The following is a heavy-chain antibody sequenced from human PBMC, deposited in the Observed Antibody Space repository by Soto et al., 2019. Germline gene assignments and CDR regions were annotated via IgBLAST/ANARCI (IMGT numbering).Heavy chain of an antibody. CDR1: GFTFSRYS. D-gene: IGHD3-22*01. CDR2: ISSSSGYI. J-gene: IGHJ6*02. Sequence: GGSVRFSCAACGFTFSRYSMNWVRQAPGKGLEGVSSISSSSGYIYYAHSVKGRFTISREHDKNSLYLQMNSLRAEDTAVYYRARDTVTMLVVVRRGGMEVWGQGTTVNDSS. V-gene: IGHV3-21*01. CDR3: ARDTVTMLVVVRRGGMEV.